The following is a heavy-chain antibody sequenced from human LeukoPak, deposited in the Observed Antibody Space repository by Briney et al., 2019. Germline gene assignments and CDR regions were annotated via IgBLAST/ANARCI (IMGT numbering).Heavy chain of an antibody. Sequence: GASVKVSCKASGYTFTGYYMHWVRQAPGQGLEWMGWINPNSGGTNYAQKFQGRVTTTRDTSISTAYMELSRLRSDDTAVYYCARDPGSYFYYYGMDVWGQGTTVTVSS. V-gene: IGHV1-2*02. CDR2: INPNSGGT. CDR3: ARDPGSYFYYYGMDV. D-gene: IGHD1-26*01. CDR1: GYTFTGYY. J-gene: IGHJ6*02.